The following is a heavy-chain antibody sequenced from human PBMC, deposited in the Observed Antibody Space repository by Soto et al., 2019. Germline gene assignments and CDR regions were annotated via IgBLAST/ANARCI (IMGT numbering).Heavy chain of an antibody. CDR3: AKDRRGLGSGNYYNLRDYYYYYGMDV. D-gene: IGHD3-10*01. CDR2: ISFDGDNE. J-gene: IGHJ6*02. Sequence: QVHLVESGGGVVQPGRSLRLSCAASGFSFSTSGMHWVRQAPGKGLEWVSVISFDGDNEYSADSVKGRFTISRDNSKNTLYLQMNSLRPEDTAVYYCAKDRRGLGSGNYYNLRDYYYYYGMDVWGQGTTVTVSS. CDR1: GFSFSTSG. V-gene: IGHV3-30*18.